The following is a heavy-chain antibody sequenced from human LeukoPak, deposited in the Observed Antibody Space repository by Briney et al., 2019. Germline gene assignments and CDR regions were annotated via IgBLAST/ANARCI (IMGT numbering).Heavy chain of an antibody. CDR3: ARADMATVFDF. J-gene: IGHJ4*02. Sequence: TSETLSLTCTVSGVSISSGADYWSWIRQHPGKGLEWIGYISYSGSTYYNPSLKTRLTISVDTSKNQFSLKLDSVTAADTAFYYCARADMATVFDFWGRGTLVTVSS. D-gene: IGHD5-24*01. CDR1: GVSISSGADY. V-gene: IGHV4-31*03. CDR2: ISYSGST.